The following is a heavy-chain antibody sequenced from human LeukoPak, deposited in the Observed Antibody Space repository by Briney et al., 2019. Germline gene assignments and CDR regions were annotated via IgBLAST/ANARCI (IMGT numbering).Heavy chain of an antibody. CDR1: GGSISSYY. J-gene: IGHJ3*02. V-gene: IGHV4-59*08. Sequence: SSETLSLTCTVSGGSISSYYWSWIRQPPGKGLEWIGYIYYSGTTNYNPSLKSRVTMSVDTSKNQFSLKLSSVTAADTAVYYCARTTGNDGFDIWGQGTMVSVSS. CDR2: IYYSGTT. CDR3: ARTTGNDGFDI. D-gene: IGHD3-9*01.